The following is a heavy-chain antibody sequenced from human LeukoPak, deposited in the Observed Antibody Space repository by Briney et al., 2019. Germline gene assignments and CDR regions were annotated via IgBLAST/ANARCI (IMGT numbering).Heavy chain of an antibody. CDR2: INTIGTTI. D-gene: IGHD2/OR15-2a*01. V-gene: IGHV3-11*01. J-gene: IGHJ3*01. CDR1: GFTFSDYY. Sequence: PGGSLRLSCAASGFTFSDYYMSWIRQAPGKGLEWVSYINTIGTTIYYADSLKGRFTISRDNAKNSLSLQMDSLRAEDTAAYYCARGDFGRYAFDFWGQGTMVTVSS. CDR3: ARGDFGRYAFDF.